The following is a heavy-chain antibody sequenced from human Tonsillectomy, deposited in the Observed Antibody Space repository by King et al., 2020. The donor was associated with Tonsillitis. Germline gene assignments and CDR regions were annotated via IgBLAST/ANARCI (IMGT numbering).Heavy chain of an antibody. CDR3: AREVPIYYYYMDV. D-gene: IGHD1-1*01. CDR2: INSDGSIP. J-gene: IGHJ6*03. Sequence: VQLVESGGGVVQPGGSLRLSCAASGFTFSSYLMNWVRQAPGKGLVWVSRINSDGSIPSYADSVKGRFTISIDNATNTPYLQMNSLRAEDTAVYYCAREVPIYYYYMDVWGKGTTVTVSS. CDR1: GFTFSSYL. V-gene: IGHV3-74*01.